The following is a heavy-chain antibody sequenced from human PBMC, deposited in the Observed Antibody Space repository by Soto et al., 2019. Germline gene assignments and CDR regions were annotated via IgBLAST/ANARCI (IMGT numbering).Heavy chain of an antibody. CDR1: GYTLTDLS. V-gene: IGHV1-24*01. CDR3: ARSLGYCSGGSCSS. D-gene: IGHD2-15*01. CDR2: FDPEDGET. Sequence: ASVKVSCKVSGYTLTDLSMHWVRQAPGKGLEWMGGFDPEDGETIYAQKFQGRVTMTEDTSTDTAYMELSSLRSEDTAVHYCARSLGYCSGGSCSSWGQGTLVTVSS. J-gene: IGHJ5*02.